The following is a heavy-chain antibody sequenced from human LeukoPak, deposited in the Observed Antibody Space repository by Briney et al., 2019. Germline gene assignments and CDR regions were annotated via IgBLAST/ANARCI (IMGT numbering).Heavy chain of an antibody. D-gene: IGHD2-2*01. Sequence: PGESLKISCKGSGYSFTSYWIGWVRQMPGKGLEWMGIIYPGDSDTRYSPSFQGQVTISADKSISTAYLQWSSLKASDTAMYYCARRYCSSTSCYWVDYWGQGTLVTVSS. CDR2: IYPGDSDT. CDR3: ARRYCSSTSCYWVDY. V-gene: IGHV5-51*01. J-gene: IGHJ4*02. CDR1: GYSFTSYW.